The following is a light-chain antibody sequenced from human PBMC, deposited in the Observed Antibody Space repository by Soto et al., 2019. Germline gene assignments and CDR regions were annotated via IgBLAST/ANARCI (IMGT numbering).Light chain of an antibody. J-gene: IGKJ2*01. CDR3: QVRTDWPPFKYT. CDR1: RSVSSSF. Sequence: EIVLTQSPGTLSLSPGERAPLSCRASRSVSSSFLAWYHQRPGRAPRLLIYGASSRATDIPDRFSGSGSGTDFTLTISRLEPEDFAVYYCQVRTDWPPFKYTFGQGTKLEVK. V-gene: IGKV3D-20*02. CDR2: GAS.